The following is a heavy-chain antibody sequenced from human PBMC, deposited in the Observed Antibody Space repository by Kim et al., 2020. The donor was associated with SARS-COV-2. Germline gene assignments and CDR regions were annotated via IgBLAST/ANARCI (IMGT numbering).Heavy chain of an antibody. D-gene: IGHD3-16*01. J-gene: IGHJ4*02. CDR2: ISSSSSYI. CDR3: ARDHPLRGAFDY. CDR1: GFTFSSYS. V-gene: IGHV3-21*01. Sequence: GGSLRLSCAASGFTFSSYSMNWVRQAPGKGLEWVSSISSSSSYIYYADSVKGRFTISRDNAKNSLYLQMNSLRAEDTAVYYCARDHPLRGAFDYWGQGTLVTVSS.